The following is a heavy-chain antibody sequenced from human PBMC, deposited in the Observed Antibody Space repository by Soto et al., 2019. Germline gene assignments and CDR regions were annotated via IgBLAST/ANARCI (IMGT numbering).Heavy chain of an antibody. V-gene: IGHV3-33*01. CDR2: IWYDGSNK. CDR1: GFTFSSYG. J-gene: IGHJ3*02. CDR3: ARDCSSSCYYLSAFDI. Sequence: QMQLVESGGGVVQPGRSLRLSCAASGFTFSSYGMHWVRQAPGKGLEWVAVIWYDGSNKYYADPVKGRFTISRDNSKNSLYLQMNSLRAEDTAVYYCARDCSSSCYYLSAFDIWGQVTMVTVSS. D-gene: IGHD6-13*01.